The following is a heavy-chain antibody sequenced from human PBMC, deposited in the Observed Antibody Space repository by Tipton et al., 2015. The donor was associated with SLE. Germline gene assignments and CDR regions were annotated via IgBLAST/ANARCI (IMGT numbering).Heavy chain of an antibody. J-gene: IGHJ2*01. CDR3: ARAAYCGGDCYSWYFDL. V-gene: IGHV4-59*01. CDR2: IYYSGST. D-gene: IGHD2-21*01. CDR1: GGSFSGYY. Sequence: TLSLTCAVYGGSFSGYYWSWIRQPPGKGLEWIGYIYYSGSTNYNPSLKSRVTISVVTSKNQFSLKLSAVTAADTAVYYCARAAYCGGDCYSWYFDLWGRGTLVTVSS.